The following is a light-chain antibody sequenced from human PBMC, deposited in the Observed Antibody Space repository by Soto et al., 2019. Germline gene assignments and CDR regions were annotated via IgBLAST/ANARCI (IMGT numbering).Light chain of an antibody. V-gene: IGKV3-20*01. CDR3: HQYNNWPSWT. Sequence: EIVLTQSPGTLSLSPGERATLSCRASQSVGRNYLAWYQQQPGQAPRLLIYGASSRATGIPDRFSGSGSGTDFTLTISRLEPEDFAVYYCHQYNNWPSWTFGQGTKVEIK. CDR1: QSVGRNY. J-gene: IGKJ1*01. CDR2: GAS.